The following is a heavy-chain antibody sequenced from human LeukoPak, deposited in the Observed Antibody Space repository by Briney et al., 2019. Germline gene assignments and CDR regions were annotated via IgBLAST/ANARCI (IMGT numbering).Heavy chain of an antibody. CDR2: IYYNGDT. CDR3: ARLYGNYQNYFDY. Sequence: SETLSLTCSVSGGSISSSRSYWGWIRQTQGKGLEWVGSIYYNGDTYYNPSFKSRVSMSVDTAKNQISLILTSVTAADTAVYYCARLYGNYQNYFDYWGQGTLVTVSS. V-gene: IGHV4-39*07. D-gene: IGHD1-7*01. CDR1: GGSISSSRSY. J-gene: IGHJ4*02.